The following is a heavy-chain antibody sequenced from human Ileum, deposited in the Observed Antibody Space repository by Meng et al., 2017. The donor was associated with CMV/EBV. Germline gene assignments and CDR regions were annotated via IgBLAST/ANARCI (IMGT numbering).Heavy chain of an antibody. V-gene: IGHV4-34*01. Sequence: VAGLLKPSEPLSLTCNVYDASCSVFYWSWTRDLPGTGLEWIGEIHPSGSTHYNPSLESRVSISVHMSNNQFSLKVSSVTAADTAVYYCARGQDNHKGGVHWGQGTLVTVSS. CDR3: ARGQDNHKGGVH. CDR1: DASCSVFY. D-gene: IGHD1-14*01. CDR2: IHPSGST. J-gene: IGHJ4*02.